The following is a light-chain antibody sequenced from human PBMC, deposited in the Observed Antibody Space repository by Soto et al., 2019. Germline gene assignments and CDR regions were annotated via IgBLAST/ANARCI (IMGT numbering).Light chain of an antibody. CDR1: QRISNW. CDR2: KAS. J-gene: IGKJ4*01. CDR3: QQCNSYPVS. Sequence: DIQMTQSPSTLSASVGDRVTITCRASQRISNWLAWYQQKPGQAPKLLIYKASSLQSGVPSRFSGSGSGTEFTLTISSLQPDDFATYYCQQCNSYPVSFGGGTKVEIK. V-gene: IGKV1-5*03.